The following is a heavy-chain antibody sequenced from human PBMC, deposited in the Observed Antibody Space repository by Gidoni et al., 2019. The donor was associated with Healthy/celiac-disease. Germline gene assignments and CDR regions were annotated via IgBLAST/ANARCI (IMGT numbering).Heavy chain of an antibody. CDR2: ISSSSSYI. CDR3: ARDGVDIVVPYYYYGMDV. V-gene: IGHV3-21*01. D-gene: IGHD2-15*01. Sequence: EVQLVESGGGLVKPWGSLSLSCAASGFTFSSYSMNWVRQAPGKGLEWVSSISSSSSYIYYADSVKGRFTISRDNAKNSLYLQMNSLRAEDTAVYYCARDGVDIVVPYYYYGMDVWGQGTTVTVSS. J-gene: IGHJ6*02. CDR1: GFTFSSYS.